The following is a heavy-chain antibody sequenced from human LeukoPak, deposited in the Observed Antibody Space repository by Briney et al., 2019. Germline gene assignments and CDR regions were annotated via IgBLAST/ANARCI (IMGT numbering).Heavy chain of an antibody. D-gene: IGHD2-8*01. CDR2: MYYSGST. CDR1: GGSISSYY. V-gene: IGHV4-59*08. Sequence: SETLSLTCTVSGGSISSYYWSWIRQPPGKGLEWIGYMYYSGSTNYNPSLKSRVTISIDTSKNQFSLKLSSVTAADMAVYYWARGRTYVDYWGQGTVVTVTS. J-gene: IGHJ4*02. CDR3: ARGRTYVDY.